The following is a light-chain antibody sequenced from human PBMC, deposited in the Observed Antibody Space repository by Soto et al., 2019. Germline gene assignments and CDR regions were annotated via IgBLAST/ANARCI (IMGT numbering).Light chain of an antibody. Sequence: EIVITQPPPTLSVTPAETATLSCRASQSVSSNLAWYQQKPGKAPRLLIYGASSRASGIPSRFSGSGSGTEFTLTSSSLQSEDFAVYYCQQYNSWPRTFGQGTKVDIK. CDR3: QQYNSWPRT. CDR1: QSVSSN. J-gene: IGKJ1*01. V-gene: IGKV3-15*01. CDR2: GAS.